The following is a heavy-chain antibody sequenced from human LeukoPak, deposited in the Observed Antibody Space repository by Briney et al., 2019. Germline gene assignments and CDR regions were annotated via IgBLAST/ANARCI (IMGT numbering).Heavy chain of an antibody. CDR1: GGSISSYY. V-gene: IGHV4-59*01. D-gene: IGHD3-22*01. J-gene: IGHJ5*02. CDR2: IYYSGST. CDR3: AGRADYYDSSGYDL. Sequence: PSETLSLTCTVSGGSISSYYWSWIRQPPGKGLEWIGYIYYSGSTNYNPSLKSRVTISVDTSKNQFSLKLSSVTAADTAVYYCAGRADYYDSSGYDLWGQGTLVTVSS.